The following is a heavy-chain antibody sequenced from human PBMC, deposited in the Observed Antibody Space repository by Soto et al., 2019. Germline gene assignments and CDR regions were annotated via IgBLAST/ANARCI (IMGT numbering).Heavy chain of an antibody. CDR1: GDSISSGNKY. CDR2: IFSSGTT. D-gene: IGHD3-16*01. V-gene: IGHV4-30-4*01. J-gene: IGHJ6*02. CDR3: ARVPSPFDYYYAMDV. Sequence: PSATLSLTCTVSGDSISSGNKYWSWIRQPPGKGLAWIGYIFSSGTTYSNPPLKSLLTMSLDASQNQFSLKLNSLTDADTAVYFCARVPSPFDYYYAMDVWGQGTTVTVSS.